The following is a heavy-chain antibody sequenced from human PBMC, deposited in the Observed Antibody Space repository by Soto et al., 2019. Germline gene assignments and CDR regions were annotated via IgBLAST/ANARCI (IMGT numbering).Heavy chain of an antibody. CDR3: ARDSTAYYYMDV. Sequence: EVQLVQAGGGVVQPGGSLRLSCAASGFSVNNNYMSWVRQAPGKGLEWVSVIYSGGSTYYADSVKGRFTISRDTSKNTLYLKMNSLRAEDTAVYYCARDSTAYYYMDVWGKGTTVTVSS. CDR2: IYSGGST. V-gene: IGHV3-66*01. CDR1: GFSVNNNY. D-gene: IGHD2-2*01. J-gene: IGHJ6*03.